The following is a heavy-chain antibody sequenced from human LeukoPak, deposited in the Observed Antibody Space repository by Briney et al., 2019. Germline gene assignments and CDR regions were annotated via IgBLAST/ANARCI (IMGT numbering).Heavy chain of an antibody. V-gene: IGHV1-18*01. Sequence: ASVKVSCKASGYTFTSYGISWVRQAPGQGLEWMGWISAYNGNTSYAQKLQGRVTMTTDTSTSTAYMELRSLRSDDTAVYYCARDRVITIFGVVTPDAFDIWGQGTMVTVSS. D-gene: IGHD3-3*01. CDR3: ARDRVITIFGVVTPDAFDI. CDR1: GYTFTSYG. CDR2: ISAYNGNT. J-gene: IGHJ3*02.